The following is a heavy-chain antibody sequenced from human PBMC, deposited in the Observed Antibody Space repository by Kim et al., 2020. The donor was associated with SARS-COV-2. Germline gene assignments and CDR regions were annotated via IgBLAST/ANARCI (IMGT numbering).Heavy chain of an antibody. CDR3: ARGRAGVVPSPILGIGPHYDYYAMDV. J-gene: IGHJ6*02. CDR1: GGSFSGYH. D-gene: IGHD2-2*02. Sequence: SETLSLTCAVYGGSFSGYHWTWIRQPPGKGLEWIGEINHSGSTNCNPSLKSRVTISLDTSKNQFSLKLRSVTAADTAGYYCARGRAGVVPSPILGIGPHYDYYAMDVWGQGTTVTVSS. CDR2: INHSGST. V-gene: IGHV4-34*01.